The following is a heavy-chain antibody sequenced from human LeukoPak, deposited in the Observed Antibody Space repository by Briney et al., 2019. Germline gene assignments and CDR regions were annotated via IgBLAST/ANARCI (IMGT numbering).Heavy chain of an antibody. J-gene: IGHJ3*02. CDR1: GFTFSSYS. D-gene: IGHD2-21*02. V-gene: IGHV3-21*01. Sequence: GGSLRLSCAASGFTFSSYSMNWVRQAPGKGLEWVSSISSSSSYIYHADSVKGRFTISRDNAKNSLYLQMNSLRAEDTAVYYCAREGGSYCGGDCYPDAFDIWGQGTMVTVSS. CDR2: ISSSSSYI. CDR3: AREGGSYCGGDCYPDAFDI.